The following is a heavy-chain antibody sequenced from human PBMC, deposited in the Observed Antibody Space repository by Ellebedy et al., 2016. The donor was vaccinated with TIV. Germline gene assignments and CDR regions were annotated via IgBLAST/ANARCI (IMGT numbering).Heavy chain of an antibody. J-gene: IGHJ4*02. CDR3: ARVAITTPGTDY. D-gene: IGHD6-13*01. CDR2: INPSGGST. CDR1: GYTFSSYH. V-gene: IGHV1-46*01. Sequence: AASVKVSCKASGYTFSSYHMYWVRQAPGQGLEWMGIINPSGGSTEYAPKFQGRLTMTRDTSTSTVYMELRGLVSDETAVYYCARVAITTPGTDYWGQGTLVTVSS.